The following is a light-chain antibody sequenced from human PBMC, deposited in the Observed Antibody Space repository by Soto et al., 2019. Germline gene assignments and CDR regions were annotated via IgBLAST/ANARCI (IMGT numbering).Light chain of an antibody. CDR1: SSDVGGYNY. CDR2: DVS. J-gene: IGLJ1*01. V-gene: IGLV2-14*03. CDR3: SSYRTSHTRQIV. Sequence: QSALTQPASVSGSPGQSITISCTGTSSDVGGYNYVSWYQHHPGKAPKLMIYDVSNRPSGVSNRVSGSKSGNTASLSISGLQPEDEADYYCSSYRTSHTRQIVCGTGTKLTVL.